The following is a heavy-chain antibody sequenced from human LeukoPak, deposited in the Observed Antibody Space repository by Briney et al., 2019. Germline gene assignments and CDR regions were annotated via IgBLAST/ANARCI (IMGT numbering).Heavy chain of an antibody. J-gene: IGHJ4*02. Sequence: PSETLSLTCVVSGYSISSGYHWGWIRQPPGKGLEGIGSVYRSGTTYYDPSFKSRVTISVDTSKNQISLKVRSVTAADTAMYYCARENWVFDYWGQGILVTVSS. CDR2: VYRSGTT. V-gene: IGHV4-38-2*01. D-gene: IGHD7-27*01. CDR3: ARENWVFDY. CDR1: GYSISSGYH.